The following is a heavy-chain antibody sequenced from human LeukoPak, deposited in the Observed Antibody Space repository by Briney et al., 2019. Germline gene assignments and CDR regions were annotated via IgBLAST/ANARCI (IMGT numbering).Heavy chain of an antibody. Sequence: GESLKISCKGSGYSFTSYWIGWVRQMPGKGLEWMGIIYPGDSDTRYRPPFKGQVTISAAKSISTAYLKWSSLKASDTAMYYCARQVVTGYMDVWGKGTTVTVSS. CDR3: ARQVVTGYMDV. CDR2: IYPGDSDT. V-gene: IGHV5-51*01. CDR1: GYSFTSYW. D-gene: IGHD4-23*01. J-gene: IGHJ6*03.